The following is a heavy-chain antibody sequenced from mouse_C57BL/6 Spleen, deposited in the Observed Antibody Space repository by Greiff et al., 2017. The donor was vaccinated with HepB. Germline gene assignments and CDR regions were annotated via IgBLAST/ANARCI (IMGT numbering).Heavy chain of an antibody. V-gene: IGHV1-61*01. D-gene: IGHD2-3*01. Sequence: VQLQQPGAELVRPGSSVKLSCKASGYTFTSYWMDWVKQRPGQGLEWIGNIYPSDSETHYNQKFKDKATLTVYKSSSTAYMQLSSLTSEDSAVYYCATIYDGYYGGFYYFDYWGQGTTLTVSS. J-gene: IGHJ2*01. CDR3: ATIYDGYYGGFYYFDY. CDR1: GYTFTSYW. CDR2: IYPSDSET.